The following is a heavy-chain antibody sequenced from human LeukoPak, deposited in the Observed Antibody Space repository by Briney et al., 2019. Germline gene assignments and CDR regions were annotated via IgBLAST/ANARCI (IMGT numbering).Heavy chain of an antibody. V-gene: IGHV1-46*01. CDR2: INPSGGST. CDR1: GYTFTSYY. Sequence: ASVKVSCKASGYTFTSYYMHWVRQAPGQGLEWMGIINPSGGSTSYAQKFQGRVTMTRDTSTSTVYMELSSLRTEDTAVYYCARGLCSGPYCYYYFYGMDVWGQGTTVIVSS. CDR3: ARGLCSGPYCYYYFYGMDV. D-gene: IGHD2-15*01. J-gene: IGHJ6*02.